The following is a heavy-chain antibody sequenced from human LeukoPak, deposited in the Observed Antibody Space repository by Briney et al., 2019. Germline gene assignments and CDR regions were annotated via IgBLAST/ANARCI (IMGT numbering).Heavy chain of an antibody. D-gene: IGHD2-15*01. J-gene: IGHJ4*02. Sequence: PGGSLRLSCAASGFTFSSYAMSWVRQAPGKGLEWVSAISVSGGSTYYADSVKGRFTISRDNSKNTLYLQMNSLRAEDTAVYYCAKETRSIVVVVAAALDYWGQGTLVTVSS. CDR3: AKETRSIVVVVAAALDY. CDR1: GFTFSSYA. CDR2: ISVSGGST. V-gene: IGHV3-23*01.